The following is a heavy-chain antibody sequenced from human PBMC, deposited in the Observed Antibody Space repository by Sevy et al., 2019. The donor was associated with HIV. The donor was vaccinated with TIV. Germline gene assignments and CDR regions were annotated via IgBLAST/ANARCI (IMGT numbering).Heavy chain of an antibody. D-gene: IGHD2-8*01. Sequence: GGSLRLSCAASGFDFSIYSMSWVRQAPGKGLEWVSTLSFGCGKINYEGSVKGRFTISRDNSKSSVYLQMNNMRVEDTAVYYCAREGCTKPHDYWGQGTLVTVSS. J-gene: IGHJ4*02. CDR3: AREGCTKPHDY. V-gene: IGHV3-23*01. CDR1: GFDFSIYS. CDR2: LSFGCGKI.